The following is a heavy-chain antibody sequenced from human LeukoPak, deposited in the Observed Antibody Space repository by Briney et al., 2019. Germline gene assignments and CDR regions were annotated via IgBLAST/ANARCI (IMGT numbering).Heavy chain of an antibody. D-gene: IGHD6-13*01. V-gene: IGHV4-30-4*01. CDR1: GGSISSGDYY. Sequence: SETLSLTCTVSGGSISSGDYYWSWIRQPPGKGLEWIGYIYYSGSTYYNPSLKGRVTISVDTSKNQFSLKLSSVTAADTAVYYCARDRRAIAAAGTYYYGMDVWGQGTTVTVSS. CDR2: IYYSGST. CDR3: ARDRRAIAAAGTYYYGMDV. J-gene: IGHJ6*02.